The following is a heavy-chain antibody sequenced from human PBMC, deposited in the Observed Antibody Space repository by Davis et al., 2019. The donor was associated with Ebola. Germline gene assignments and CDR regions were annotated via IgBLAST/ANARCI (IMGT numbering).Heavy chain of an antibody. CDR1: GYTFTSYY. D-gene: IGHD2-15*01. CDR3: ARGVGGYCSGGSCYWPGAFDI. V-gene: IGHV1-46*01. CDR2: INPSGGST. Sequence: ASVTVFCKASGYTFTSYYMHWVRQAPGQGLEWMGIINPSGGSTSYAQKFQGRVTMTRDTSTSTVYMELSSLRSEDTAVYYCARGVGGYCSGGSCYWPGAFDIWGQGTMVTVSS. J-gene: IGHJ3*02.